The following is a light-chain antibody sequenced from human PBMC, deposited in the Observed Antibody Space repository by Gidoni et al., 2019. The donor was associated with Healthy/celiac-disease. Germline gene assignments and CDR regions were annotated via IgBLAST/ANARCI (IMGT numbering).Light chain of an antibody. Sequence: DIVLTQSPGTLSLSPGERATLSCRASHAVSSSYLAWYQQKPGQAPRLLIYGASSRATGIPDRFSGSGSGTDFTLTISRLESEDFAVYYCQQYGSSPPWTFGQGTKVEIK. CDR3: QQYGSSPPWT. CDR2: GAS. CDR1: HAVSSSY. V-gene: IGKV3-20*01. J-gene: IGKJ1*01.